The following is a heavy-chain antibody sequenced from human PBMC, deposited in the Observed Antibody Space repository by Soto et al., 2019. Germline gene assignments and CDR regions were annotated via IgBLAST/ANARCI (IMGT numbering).Heavy chain of an antibody. Sequence: QVQLQESGPGLVKPSETLSLTCTVSGGDISTYYWTWIRQPAGKGLEWIGRIYSSGSTKYNPSLKSRVTMSLDTSKNQFSLRLSSVTAADTAVYYCASGQRFSDWVDPWGQGTLVTVSS. CDR1: GGDISTYY. D-gene: IGHD3-3*01. CDR2: IYSSGST. CDR3: ASGQRFSDWVDP. J-gene: IGHJ5*02. V-gene: IGHV4-4*07.